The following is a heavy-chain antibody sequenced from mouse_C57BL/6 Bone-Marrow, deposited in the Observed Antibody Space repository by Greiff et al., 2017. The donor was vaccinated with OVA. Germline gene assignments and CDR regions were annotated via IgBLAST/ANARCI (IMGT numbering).Heavy chain of an antibody. CDR3: ARWPYYYGSPWYAMDY. Sequence: VKLMESGAELARPGASVKLSCKASGYTFTSYGISWVKQRTGQGLEWIGEIYPRSGNTYYNEKFKGKATLTADKSSSTAYMELRSLASEDSAVYFCARWPYYYGSPWYAMDYWGQGTSVTVSS. CDR2: IYPRSGNT. D-gene: IGHD1-1*01. V-gene: IGHV1-81*01. CDR1: GYTFTSYG. J-gene: IGHJ4*01.